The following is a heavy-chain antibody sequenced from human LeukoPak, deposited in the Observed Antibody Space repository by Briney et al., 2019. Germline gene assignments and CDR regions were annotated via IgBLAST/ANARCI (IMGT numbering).Heavy chain of an antibody. D-gene: IGHD3-10*01. Sequence: SDILSLTCSVSGDSISSGANFWSWIRRPPGKGLEWIGYIYYSGSIYYNPSLKSRATISVDTSKNQFSLKLSSVTAADTAVYYCARGGGITDNGMDVWGQGTTVTVSS. CDR1: GDSISSGANF. J-gene: IGHJ6*02. CDR3: ARGGGITDNGMDV. V-gene: IGHV4-30-4*02. CDR2: IYYSGSI.